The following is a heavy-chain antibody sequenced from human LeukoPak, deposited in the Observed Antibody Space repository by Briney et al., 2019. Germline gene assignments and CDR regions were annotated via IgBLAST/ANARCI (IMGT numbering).Heavy chain of an antibody. V-gene: IGHV3-23*01. J-gene: IGHJ4*02. CDR2: ITGSGDST. D-gene: IGHD3-10*01. Sequence: GGSLRLSCAGSGFTFSNYAMSWVRQAPGKGLEWVSSITGSGDSTYYADCVKGPFTISRDNSKSALYMQMNSLRAEDTAVYYCAKGLYGSYFDYWGQGTLVTVSS. CDR3: AKGLYGSYFDY. CDR1: GFTFSNYA.